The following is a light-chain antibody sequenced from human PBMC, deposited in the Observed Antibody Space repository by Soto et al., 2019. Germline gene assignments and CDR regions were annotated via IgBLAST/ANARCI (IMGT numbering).Light chain of an antibody. V-gene: IGKV1-9*01. CDR2: DAS. CDR1: RDIDSY. J-gene: IGKJ1*01. Sequence: DIQLTQSPSLLSASVGDRVTITCRASRDIDSYLAWYQLKPGKGPKLLIYDASTLQSGAPSRFSGSGSGTEFTLTISSLQPEDFAPYYCQQLNICPPTFGQGTKVEIK. CDR3: QQLNICPPT.